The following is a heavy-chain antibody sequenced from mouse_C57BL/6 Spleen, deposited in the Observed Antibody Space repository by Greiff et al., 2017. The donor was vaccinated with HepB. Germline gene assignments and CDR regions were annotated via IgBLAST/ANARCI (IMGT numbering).Heavy chain of an antibody. CDR3: ARWWDDY. V-gene: IGHV1-76*01. J-gene: IGHJ2*01. CDR2: IYPGSGNT. CDR1: GYTFTDYY. Sequence: VQLQQSGAELVRPGASVKLSCKASGYTFTDYYINWVKQRPGQGLEWIARIYPGSGNTYYNEKFKGKATLTAEKSSSTAYMQLSSLTSEDSAVYFCARWWDDYWGQGTTLTVSS. D-gene: IGHD1-1*02.